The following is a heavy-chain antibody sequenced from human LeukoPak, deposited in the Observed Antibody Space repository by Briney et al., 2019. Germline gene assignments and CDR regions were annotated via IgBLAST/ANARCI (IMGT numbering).Heavy chain of an antibody. V-gene: IGHV3-30-3*02. CDR1: GFTFSSYA. D-gene: IGHD3-16*01. Sequence: PGRSLRLSCAASGFTFSSYAMHWVRQAPGKGLEWVAVISYDGSNKYYADSVKGRFTISRDNSKNTLYLQMNSLRAEDTAVYYCAKRPLGGAQSMEIDYWGQGTLVTVSS. J-gene: IGHJ4*02. CDR3: AKRPLGGAQSMEIDY. CDR2: ISYDGSNK.